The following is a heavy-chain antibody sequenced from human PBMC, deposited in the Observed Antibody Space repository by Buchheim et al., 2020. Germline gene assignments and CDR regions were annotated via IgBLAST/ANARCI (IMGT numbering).Heavy chain of an antibody. J-gene: IGHJ6*02. CDR1: GFTFSSYW. CDR3: ARDVVVVVAATRGYHYGMDV. CDR2: IKQDGSEK. D-gene: IGHD2-15*01. Sequence: EVQLVESGGGLVQPGGSLRLSCAASGFTFSSYWMSWVRQAPGKGLEWVANIKQDGSEKYYVDSVKGRFTISRDNAKNSLYLQMNSLRAEDTAVYYCARDVVVVVAATRGYHYGMDVWGQGTT. V-gene: IGHV3-7*01.